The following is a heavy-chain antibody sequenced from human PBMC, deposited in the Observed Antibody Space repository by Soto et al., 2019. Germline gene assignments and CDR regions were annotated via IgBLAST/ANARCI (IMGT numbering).Heavy chain of an antibody. Sequence: SETLSLTCAVYGGSFSGYYWSWIRQPPGKGLEWIGEINHSGSTNYNPSLKSRVTISVDTSKNQFSLKLSSVTAADTAVYYCARNYDFWSGYYGYYYYGMDVWGQGTTVTVSS. D-gene: IGHD3-3*01. V-gene: IGHV4-34*01. CDR2: INHSGST. CDR1: GGSFSGYY. J-gene: IGHJ6*02. CDR3: ARNYDFWSGYYGYYYYGMDV.